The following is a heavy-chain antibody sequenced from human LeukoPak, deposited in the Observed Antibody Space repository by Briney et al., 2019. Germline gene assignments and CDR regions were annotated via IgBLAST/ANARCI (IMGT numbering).Heavy chain of an antibody. V-gene: IGHV1-69*05. CDR1: GCTFSSYA. CDR2: IIPIFGTA. CDR3: ARGTYYGDKRGRLNWFDP. Sequence: SVKVSCKASGCTFSSYAISWVRQAPGQGLEWMGRIIPIFGTANYAQKFQGRVTITTDESTSTAYMELSSLRSEDTAVYYCARGTYYGDKRGRLNWFDPWGQGTLVTVSS. D-gene: IGHD4-17*01. J-gene: IGHJ5*02.